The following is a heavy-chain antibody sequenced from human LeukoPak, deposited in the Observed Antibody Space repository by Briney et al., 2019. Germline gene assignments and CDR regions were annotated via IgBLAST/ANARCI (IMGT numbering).Heavy chain of an antibody. CDR3: THPILGY. CDR1: GFTFSSHW. J-gene: IGHJ4*02. D-gene: IGHD2-2*02. Sequence: PGGSLRLSCAASGFTFSSHWMHWVRQGPGKGLVWVSRINSDGSSTTYADSVKGRFTMSRDNAKNTLYLQMNSLKTEDTAVYYCTHPILGYWGQGTLVTVSS. CDR2: INSDGSST. V-gene: IGHV3-74*01.